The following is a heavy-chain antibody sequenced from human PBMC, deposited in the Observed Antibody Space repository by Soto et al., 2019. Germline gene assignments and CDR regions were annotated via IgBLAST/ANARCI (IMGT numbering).Heavy chain of an antibody. J-gene: IGHJ5*02. CDR1: GDSFSSYY. CDR2: IYDSGTT. CDR3: AGSRRDLFASWFDP. D-gene: IGHD3-10*01. V-gene: IGHV4-59*01. Sequence: SETLSLTCAVSGDSFSSYYGSWIRQPPGKGLEWIGYIYDSGTTFYNPSLKSRVTISVDVPKSQFSLNMSSVSAADTAFYYCAGSRRDLFASWFDPWGQGIQVTVSS.